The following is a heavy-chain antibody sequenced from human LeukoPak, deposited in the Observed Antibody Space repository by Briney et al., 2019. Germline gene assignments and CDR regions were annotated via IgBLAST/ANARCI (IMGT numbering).Heavy chain of an antibody. D-gene: IGHD3-9*01. CDR3: ATDLRRYYYNLGGEIDF. J-gene: IGHJ4*02. CDR1: EYTLTELS. Sequence: GASVKVSCKVPEYTLTELSIHWVRQAPGKGLEWMGGFDAEDGETIYAQKFQGRVTMTEDTSTDTAYMELSSLRSEDTAVYYCATDLRRYYYNLGGEIDFWGQGTLVTVSS. CDR2: FDAEDGET. V-gene: IGHV1-24*01.